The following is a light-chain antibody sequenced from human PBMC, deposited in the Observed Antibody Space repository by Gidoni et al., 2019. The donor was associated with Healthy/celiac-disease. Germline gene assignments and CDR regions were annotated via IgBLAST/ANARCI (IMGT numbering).Light chain of an antibody. Sequence: QTVVTQEPSFSVSPGGTVTLTCGLSSGSVSTSYYPSWYHQTPGQAPRTLIYSTNTRSSGVPDRFSGSILGNKAALTITGAQADDESDYYCGLYMGSGIWVFGGGTKLTVL. CDR1: SGSVSTSYY. J-gene: IGLJ3*02. CDR3: GLYMGSGIWV. CDR2: STN. V-gene: IGLV8-61*01.